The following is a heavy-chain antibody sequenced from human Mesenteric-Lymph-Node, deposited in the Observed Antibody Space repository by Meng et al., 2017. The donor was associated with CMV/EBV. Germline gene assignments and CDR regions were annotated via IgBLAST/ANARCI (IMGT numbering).Heavy chain of an antibody. V-gene: IGHV4-61*01. J-gene: IGHJ6*02. CDR3: ASTAPGVVLTGPRAYHGMDV. CDR1: GGSVSSGSYY. Sequence: SETLSLTCTVSGGSVSSGSYYWSWIRQPPGKGLEWIGYIYYSGSTNYNPSLKSRVTISVDTSKNQFSLKLTSVAAADTAVYYCASTAPGVVLTGPRAYHGMDVWGQGTTVTVSS. CDR2: IYYSGST. D-gene: IGHD2-2*01.